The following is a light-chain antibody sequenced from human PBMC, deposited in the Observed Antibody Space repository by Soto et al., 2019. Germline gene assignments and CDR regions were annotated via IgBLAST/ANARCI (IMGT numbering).Light chain of an antibody. CDR1: QSISNW. CDR2: HAS. Sequence: DIQLSQAPSPLSGSVGDRVTITCRASQSISNWLAWYQQKTGTAPKLLIYHASNLESGVPSRFSGSGSGTEFTLTISSLQPDDFATYYCQQYNSYSFGQGTKVDIK. V-gene: IGKV1-5*01. CDR3: QQYNSYS. J-gene: IGKJ1*01.